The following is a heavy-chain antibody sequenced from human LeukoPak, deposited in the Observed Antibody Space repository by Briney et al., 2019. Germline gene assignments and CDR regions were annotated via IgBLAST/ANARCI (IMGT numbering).Heavy chain of an antibody. D-gene: IGHD6-13*01. V-gene: IGHV4-61*02. Sequence: SQTLSLTCTVSGGSISSGSYYWSRIRQPAGKGLEWIGRIYTSGSTNYNPSLKSRVTISVDTSKNQFSLKLSSVTAADTAVYYCAREKGSSWYTDAFDIWGQGTMVTVSS. J-gene: IGHJ3*02. CDR1: GGSISSGSYY. CDR3: AREKGSSWYTDAFDI. CDR2: IYTSGST.